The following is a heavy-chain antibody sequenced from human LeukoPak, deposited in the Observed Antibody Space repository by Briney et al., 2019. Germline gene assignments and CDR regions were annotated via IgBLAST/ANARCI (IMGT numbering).Heavy chain of an antibody. CDR1: GYSFTSYD. CDR2: MSPNSGDT. J-gene: IGHJ6*03. V-gene: IGHV1-8*01. Sequence: ASVKVSCKASGYSFTSYDINWVRQAPGQGLEWMGWMSPNSGDTDFAQKFQGRVIMTRNTSISTAYMELNSLGSEDTAVYYCARGRHPDLDYDYCMDVWGKGTMVTVSS. CDR3: ARGRHPDLDYDYCMDV. D-gene: IGHD3/OR15-3a*01.